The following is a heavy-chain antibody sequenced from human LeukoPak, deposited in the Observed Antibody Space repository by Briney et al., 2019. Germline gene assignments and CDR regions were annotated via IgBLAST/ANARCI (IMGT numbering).Heavy chain of an antibody. Sequence: KPSETLSLTCAVYGGSFSGYYWSWLRQPPGKGLEWIGEINHSGSTNYNPSLKSRVTISVDTSKNQFSLKLSSVTAADTAVYYCARGALLEWLLPFDYWGQGTLVTVFS. V-gene: IGHV4-34*01. D-gene: IGHD3-3*01. J-gene: IGHJ4*02. CDR1: GGSFSGYY. CDR3: ARGALLEWLLPFDY. CDR2: INHSGST.